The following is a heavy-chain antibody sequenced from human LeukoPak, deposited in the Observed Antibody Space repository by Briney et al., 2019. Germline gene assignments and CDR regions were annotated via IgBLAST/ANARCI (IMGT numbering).Heavy chain of an antibody. D-gene: IGHD3-10*01. CDR3: ARGRYDVVRGVIKRYYYGMDV. CDR2: SSYSGST. Sequence: SETLSLTCTVSGGSISSSSYSWGWIRQPPGKGLEYIGSSSYSGSTYYNPSLKSRVTISVDTSKNQFSLKLSSVTAADTAVYYCARGRYDVVRGVIKRYYYGMDVWGQGTTVTVSS. J-gene: IGHJ6*02. V-gene: IGHV4-39*07. CDR1: GGSISSSSYS.